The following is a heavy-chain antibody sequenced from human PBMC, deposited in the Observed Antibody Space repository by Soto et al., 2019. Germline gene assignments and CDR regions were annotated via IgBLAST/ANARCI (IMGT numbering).Heavy chain of an antibody. J-gene: IGHJ4*02. V-gene: IGHV1-18*01. Sequence: GASVKVSCKASGYTFTSYGISWVRQAPGQGLEWMGWISAYNGNTNYAQKLQGRVTISVDSSKNHLSLKVSSVTAADTAVYYCARHLYSGDSSGYYGYWGQGALVTVSS. D-gene: IGHD6-19*01. CDR1: GYTFTSYG. CDR2: ISAYNGNT. CDR3: ARHLYSGDSSGYYGY.